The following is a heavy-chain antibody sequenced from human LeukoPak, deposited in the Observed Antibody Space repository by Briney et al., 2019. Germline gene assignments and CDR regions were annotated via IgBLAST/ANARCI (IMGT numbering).Heavy chain of an antibody. CDR3: AELGITMIGGV. V-gene: IGHV3-48*03. Sequence: GGSLRLSCVGSGYIFNDFEMNWVRQAPGKGLEWVAYISATGSNIYYLDSVKGRFTISRDNAKNSLYLQMNSLRAEDTAVYYCAELGITMIGGVWGKGTTVTISS. J-gene: IGHJ6*04. CDR1: GYIFNDFE. D-gene: IGHD3-10*02. CDR2: ISATGSNI.